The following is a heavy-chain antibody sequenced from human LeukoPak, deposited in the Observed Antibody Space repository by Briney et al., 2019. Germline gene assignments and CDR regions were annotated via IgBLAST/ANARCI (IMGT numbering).Heavy chain of an antibody. Sequence: GASVKVSCKASGGTFSSYAISWVRQAPGQGLEWMGGIIPIFGTANYAQKFQGRVTITADKSTSTAYMELSSLRSEDTAVYYCARDLRNHARSYFYYYYYMDVWGKGTTVTVSS. V-gene: IGHV1-69*06. J-gene: IGHJ6*03. D-gene: IGHD1-14*01. CDR2: IIPIFGTA. CDR3: ARDLRNHARSYFYYYYYMDV. CDR1: GGTFSSYA.